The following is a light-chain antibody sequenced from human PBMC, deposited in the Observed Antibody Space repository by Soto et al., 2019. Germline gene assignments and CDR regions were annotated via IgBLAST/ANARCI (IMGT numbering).Light chain of an antibody. J-gene: IGLJ1*01. CDR3: QSCDSSMSGSGV. Sequence: QSVLTQPPSVSGAPGQRVTISCTGSSSNIGAGYDVHWYQQLPGTAPNLLIYRNSNRPSGVPDRFSGSKSGTSASLAITGLQAEDEADYYCQSCDSSMSGSGVFGTGTKVTVL. CDR2: RNS. V-gene: IGLV1-40*01. CDR1: SSNIGAGYD.